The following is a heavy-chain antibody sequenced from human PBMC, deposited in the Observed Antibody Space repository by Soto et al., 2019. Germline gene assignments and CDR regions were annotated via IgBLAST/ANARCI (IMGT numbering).Heavy chain of an antibody. CDR1: GFTFSNAW. V-gene: IGHV3-15*01. CDR2: IKSKTDGGTT. Sequence: GGSLRLSCAASGFTFSNAWMSWVRQAPGKGLEWVGRIKSKTDGGTTDYAAPVKGRFTFSRDDSKKTLYVQMNSLKTEDTAVYYCTAAPLGYHSGGSYYYYAMDVWGQGTTVTV. CDR3: TAAPLGYHSGGSYYYYAMDV. D-gene: IGHD2-15*01. J-gene: IGHJ6*02.